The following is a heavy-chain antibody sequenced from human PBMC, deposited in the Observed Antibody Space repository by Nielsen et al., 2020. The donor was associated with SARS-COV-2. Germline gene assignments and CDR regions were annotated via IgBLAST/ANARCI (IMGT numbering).Heavy chain of an antibody. J-gene: IGHJ4*02. D-gene: IGHD3-10*01. CDR1: GYTFTGYY. CDR3: ARLGGSGMAVNLFDY. Sequence: ASVQVSCKASGYTFTGYYMHWVRQAPGQGLEWMGRINPNSGGTNYAQKFQGRVTMTRDTSISTAYMELSRLRSDDTAVYYCARLGGSGMAVNLFDYWGQGTLVTVSS. V-gene: IGHV1-2*06. CDR2: INPNSGGT.